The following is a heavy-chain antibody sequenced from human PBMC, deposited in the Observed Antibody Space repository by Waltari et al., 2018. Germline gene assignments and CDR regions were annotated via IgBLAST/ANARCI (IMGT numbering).Heavy chain of an antibody. V-gene: IGHV3-30*18. D-gene: IGHD2-2*01. J-gene: IGHJ5*02. Sequence: QVQLAPSGGGMVQPGRSLRLSCSAAGFTFSNYVMHWVRQAPGKGLEWVAGILYDGSNKYYADSVKGRLTISRDNSKNTLYLQMNSLRAEDTAVYYCAKDGMPYLWGQGTLVTVSS. CDR1: GFTFSNYV. CDR3: AKDGMPYL. CDR2: ILYDGSNK.